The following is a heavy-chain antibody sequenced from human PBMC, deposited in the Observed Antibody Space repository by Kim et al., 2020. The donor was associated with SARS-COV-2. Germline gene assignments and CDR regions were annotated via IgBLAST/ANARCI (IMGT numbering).Heavy chain of an antibody. CDR2: IYSGGSST. J-gene: IGHJ4*02. CDR3: AKENSGSYTGGFGY. V-gene: IGHV3-23*03. Sequence: GGSLRLSCAASGFTFSSYAMSWVRQAPGKGLEWVSVIYSGGSSTYYADSVKGRFTISRDNSKNTLYLQMNSLRAEDTAVYYCAKENSGSYTGGFGYWGQGTLVTVSS. CDR1: GFTFSSYA. D-gene: IGHD3-10*01.